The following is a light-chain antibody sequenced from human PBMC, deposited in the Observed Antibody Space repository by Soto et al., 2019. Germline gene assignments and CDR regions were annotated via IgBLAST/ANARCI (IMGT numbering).Light chain of an antibody. Sequence: EIMMTQSPATLSVSPGERATLSCRASQSVSSNLAWYQQKPGQAPRLLIYGASTRPTGIPARFSGSGSGTEFTLTISSLQSEDFAVYYCQQYNSWPLTFGGGTKVEIK. CDR1: QSVSSN. V-gene: IGKV3-15*01. CDR3: QQYNSWPLT. J-gene: IGKJ4*01. CDR2: GAS.